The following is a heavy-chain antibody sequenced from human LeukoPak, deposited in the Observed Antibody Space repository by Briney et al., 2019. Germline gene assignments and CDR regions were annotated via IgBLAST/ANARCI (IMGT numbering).Heavy chain of an antibody. V-gene: IGHV1-69*04. CDR3: ARERLVAARYYYYGMDA. Sequence: SVKVSCKASGGTFSSYAISWVRQAPGQGLEWMGRIIPILGIANYAQKFQGRVTITVDKSTSTAYMELSSLRSEDTAVYYCARERLVAARYYYYGMDAWGQGTTVTVSS. J-gene: IGHJ6*02. CDR2: IIPILGIA. CDR1: GGTFSSYA. D-gene: IGHD2-15*01.